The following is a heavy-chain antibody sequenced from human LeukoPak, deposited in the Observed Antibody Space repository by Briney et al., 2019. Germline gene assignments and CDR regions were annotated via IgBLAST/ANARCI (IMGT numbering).Heavy chain of an antibody. CDR1: EFTFSAYW. D-gene: IGHD6-19*01. CDR3: ARDLGSSGFFDY. Sequence: SGGSLRLSCAASEFTFSAYWMHWVRQAPGKGLVWVSRIRGDGSMTNYADSVKGRFTISRDNSRNTLYLQMNSLRAEDTAVYYCARDLGSSGFFDYWGQGTLVTVSP. CDR2: IRGDGSMT. V-gene: IGHV3-74*01. J-gene: IGHJ4*02.